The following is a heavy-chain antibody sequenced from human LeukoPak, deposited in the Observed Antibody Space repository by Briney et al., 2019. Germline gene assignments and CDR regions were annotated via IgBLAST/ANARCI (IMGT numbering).Heavy chain of an antibody. J-gene: IGHJ4*02. Sequence: KPSETLSLTCTVSGGSISSYYWSWIRQPPGKGLEWIGNIYYSGSTNYNPSLKSRVTISVDTSKNQFSLKLSSVTAADTAVYYCARGVGMVAGNFDYWGQGTLVTVSS. V-gene: IGHV4-59*01. D-gene: IGHD6-19*01. CDR1: GGSISSYY. CDR3: ARGVGMVAGNFDY. CDR2: IYYSGST.